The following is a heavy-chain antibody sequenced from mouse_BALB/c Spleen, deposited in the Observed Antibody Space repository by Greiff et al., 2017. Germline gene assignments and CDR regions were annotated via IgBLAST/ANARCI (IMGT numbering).Heavy chain of an antibody. CDR1: GYSITSDYA. Sequence: VQLQQSGPGLVKPSQSLSLTCTVTGYSITSDYAWNWIRQFPGNKLEWMGYISYSGSTSYNPSLKSRISITRDTSKNQFFLQLNSVTTEDTATYYCASKKYGNYNYAMDYWGQGTSVTVSS. D-gene: IGHD2-10*02. CDR3: ASKKYGNYNYAMDY. V-gene: IGHV3-2*02. J-gene: IGHJ4*01. CDR2: ISYSGST.